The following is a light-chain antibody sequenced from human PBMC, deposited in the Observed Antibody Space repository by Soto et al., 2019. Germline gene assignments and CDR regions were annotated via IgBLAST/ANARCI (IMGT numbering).Light chain of an antibody. Sequence: QSVLTQPASVSGSPGQSITISCPGTSSDVGSYNLVSWYQHHPGKAPKLMIYEANKRPSGVSDRFSGSKSGNTASLTISGLQAEDEAEYYCSSYAGYSTSVVFGGGTQLTVL. CDR3: SSYAGYSTSVV. CDR2: EAN. CDR1: SSDVGSYNL. J-gene: IGLJ2*01. V-gene: IGLV2-23*01.